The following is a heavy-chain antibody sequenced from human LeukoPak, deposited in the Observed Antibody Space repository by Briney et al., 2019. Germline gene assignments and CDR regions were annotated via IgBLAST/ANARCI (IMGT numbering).Heavy chain of an antibody. Sequence: GGSLRLSCAASGFTFSSYAMHWVRQAPGKGLEWVAVISYDGSNKYYADSVKGRFTISRDNSKNTLYLQMNSLRAEDTAVYYCARGYCSSTSCYPDYWDQGTLVTVSS. CDR1: GFTFSSYA. D-gene: IGHD2-2*01. CDR3: ARGYCSSTSCYPDY. J-gene: IGHJ4*02. V-gene: IGHV3-30-3*01. CDR2: ISYDGSNK.